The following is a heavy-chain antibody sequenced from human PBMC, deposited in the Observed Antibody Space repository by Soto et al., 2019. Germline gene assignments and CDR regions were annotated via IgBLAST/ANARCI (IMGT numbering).Heavy chain of an antibody. D-gene: IGHD3-16*02. CDR1: GFAVTLRRKG. V-gene: IGHV2-5*02. J-gene: IGHJ5*02. CDR2: IYWDDDK. CDR3: AHRLYRPIPSDP. Sequence: RQSLRETWSISGFAVTLRRKGVGWIRQPPGKALEWLALIYWDDDKRYSPSLKSRLTITKDTSKNQVVLTMTNMDPVETATHHCAHRLYRPIPSDPWGQAPLVTVS.